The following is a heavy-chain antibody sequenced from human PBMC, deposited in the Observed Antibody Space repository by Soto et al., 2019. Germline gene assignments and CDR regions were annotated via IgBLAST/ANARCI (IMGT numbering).Heavy chain of an antibody. V-gene: IGHV1-3*01. CDR2: LNAGDGNT. CDR3: ATDTTTIFFNVFDI. CDR1: GYTFTTHA. D-gene: IGHD1-1*01. J-gene: IGHJ3*02. Sequence: QAHLVQSGAAVKEPGASVKVSCRASGYTFTTHAIHWVRQAPGQRLEWLGWLNAGDGNTKYSQRFQGRSTFTRDTSATTAYMELSSLTSEDTAVYYCATDTTTIFFNVFDIWGQGTMVAVSS.